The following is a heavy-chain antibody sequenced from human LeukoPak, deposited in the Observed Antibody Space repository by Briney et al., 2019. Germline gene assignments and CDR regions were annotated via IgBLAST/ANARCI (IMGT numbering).Heavy chain of an antibody. Sequence: GGSLRLSCAASGFTFSSYNMNWVRQAPGKGLEWVSYISTSSNTIYYADSVKGRFTISRDNAKNSLYLQMNDLRAEDTAVYYCARLGSYGMDVWGQGTTVIVSS. CDR3: ARLGSYGMDV. CDR1: GFTFSSYN. J-gene: IGHJ6*02. CDR2: ISTSSNTI. V-gene: IGHV3-48*01. D-gene: IGHD3-10*01.